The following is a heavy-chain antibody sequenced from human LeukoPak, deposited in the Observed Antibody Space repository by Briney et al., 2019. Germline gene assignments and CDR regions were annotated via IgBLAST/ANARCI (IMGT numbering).Heavy chain of an antibody. Sequence: GESLKISCKGSEYNFTSYWIAWVRQMPGKGLGWMGIIYPGDSDTRYSPSFQGQVTISADKSISTAYLQWSSLRASDTAIYYCASHSYSSSFDNRGQGTLVTVSS. J-gene: IGHJ4*02. D-gene: IGHD6-13*01. CDR1: EYNFTSYW. V-gene: IGHV5-51*01. CDR2: IYPGDSDT. CDR3: ASHSYSSSFDN.